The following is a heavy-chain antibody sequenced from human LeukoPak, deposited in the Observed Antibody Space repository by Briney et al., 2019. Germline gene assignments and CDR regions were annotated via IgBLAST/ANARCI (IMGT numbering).Heavy chain of an antibody. V-gene: IGHV3-21*01. CDR1: GFTFSSYS. CDR2: ISSSSSYI. J-gene: IGHJ4*02. Sequence: PGGSLRLSCAASGFTFSSYSMNWVRQAPGKGLEWVSSISSSSSYIYYADSAKGRFTISRDNAKNSLYLQMNSLRAEATAVYYCARGLYMYCGGDCYPNLDYWGQGTLVTVSS. CDR3: ARGLYMYCGGDCYPNLDY. D-gene: IGHD2-21*02.